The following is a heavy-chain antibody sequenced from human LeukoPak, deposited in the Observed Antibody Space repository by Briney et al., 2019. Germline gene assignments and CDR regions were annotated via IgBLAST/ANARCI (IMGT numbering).Heavy chain of an antibody. D-gene: IGHD5-18*01. CDR3: AKVSDTTMVYFFDY. CDR1: GFSFSSSA. J-gene: IGHJ4*02. Sequence: GGSLRLSCAASGFSFSSSAMHWVRQAPGKGLEWVSVLGGNGVTTYYADSVKGRFTISRDTSKNTLYLQMNSLRAEDTAVYYCAKVSDTTMVYFFDYWGQGTLVTVSS. V-gene: IGHV3-23*01. CDR2: LGGNGVTT.